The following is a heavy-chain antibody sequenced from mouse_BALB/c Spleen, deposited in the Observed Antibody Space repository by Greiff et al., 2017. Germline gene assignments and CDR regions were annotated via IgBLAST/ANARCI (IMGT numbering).Heavy chain of an antibody. D-gene: IGHD2-12*01. J-gene: IGHJ2*01. CDR1: GYSITSDYA. CDR2: ISYSGST. V-gene: IGHV3-2*02. CDR3: ALYDGGFDY. Sequence: EVKLQESGPGLVKPSQSLSLTCTVTGYSITSDYAWNWIRQFPGNKLEWMGYISYSGSTSYNPSLKSRISITRDTSKNQFFLQLNSVTTEDTATYYCALYDGGFDYWGQGTTLTVSS.